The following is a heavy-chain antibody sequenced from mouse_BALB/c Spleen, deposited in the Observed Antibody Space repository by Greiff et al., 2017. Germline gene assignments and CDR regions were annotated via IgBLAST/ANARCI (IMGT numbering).Heavy chain of an antibody. CDR3: ARRDGPTPYYYAMDY. J-gene: IGHJ4*01. D-gene: IGHD2-3*01. Sequence: QVQLQQSGAELVRPGTSVKISCKASGYTFTNYWLGWVKQRPGHGLEWIGDIYPGGGYTNYNEKFKGKATLTADTSSSTAYMQLSSLTSEDSAVYFCARRDGPTPYYYAMDYWGQGTSVTVSS. CDR1: GYTFTNYW. V-gene: IGHV1-63*02. CDR2: IYPGGGYT.